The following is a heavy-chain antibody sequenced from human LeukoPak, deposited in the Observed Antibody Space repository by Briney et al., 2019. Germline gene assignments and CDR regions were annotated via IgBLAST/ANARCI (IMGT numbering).Heavy chain of an antibody. J-gene: IGHJ4*02. CDR3: ARGPFHDYGDYVWGGAGPYYFDY. D-gene: IGHD4-17*01. CDR2: IIPLYGTA. CDR1: GGTFISYA. Sequence: SVKVSCKAPGGTFISYAFSWVRQAPGQGLEWMGGIIPLYGTANYAQRFQGRVTITADESTSTAYMELSSLRSEDTAVYYCARGPFHDYGDYVWGGAGPYYFDYWGQGTLVTVSS. V-gene: IGHV1-69*13.